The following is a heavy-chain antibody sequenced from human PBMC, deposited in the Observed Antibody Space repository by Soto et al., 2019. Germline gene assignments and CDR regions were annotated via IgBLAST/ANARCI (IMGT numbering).Heavy chain of an antibody. CDR3: AALDTAMVKTAGY. Sequence: PGGSLRLSCAASGYGVSTYWMSWVRQAPGKGLEWVANVKQDGSEEYYVDSVKGRFTISRDNAKNSLYLQMNSLRVEDTAVYYCAALDTAMVKTAGYWGQGTLVTVSS. CDR2: VKQDGSEE. CDR1: GYGVSTYW. D-gene: IGHD5-18*01. J-gene: IGHJ4*02. V-gene: IGHV3-7*01.